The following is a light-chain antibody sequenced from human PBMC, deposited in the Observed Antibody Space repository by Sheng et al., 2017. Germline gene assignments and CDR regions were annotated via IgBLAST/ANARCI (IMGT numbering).Light chain of an antibody. V-gene: IGKV1-NL1*01. Sequence: DIQMTQFPSSLSASVGDRVTITCRARQAIRNSLAWYQQKPGKAPKLLLYAASTLNSGVPSKFSGRGSGTDYTLTISNLQPEDFATYFCQQYSSSPFTFGPGTKVDL. CDR1: QAIRNS. J-gene: IGKJ3*01. CDR2: AAS. CDR3: QQYSSSPFT.